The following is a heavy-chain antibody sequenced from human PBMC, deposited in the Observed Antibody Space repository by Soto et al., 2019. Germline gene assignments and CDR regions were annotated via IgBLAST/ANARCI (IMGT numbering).Heavy chain of an antibody. D-gene: IGHD4-17*01. Sequence: LSLTCTVSGGSIGSYHWSWVRQPPGKGLEWIASVYYTGTTNYNPSLGSRVTISIDAPENQISLKLTSVTAADTAFYYCARDTVLTGMFDLWGQGTLVTVSS. CDR1: GGSIGSYH. V-gene: IGHV4-59*01. CDR3: ARDTVLTGMFDL. J-gene: IGHJ5*02. CDR2: VYYTGTT.